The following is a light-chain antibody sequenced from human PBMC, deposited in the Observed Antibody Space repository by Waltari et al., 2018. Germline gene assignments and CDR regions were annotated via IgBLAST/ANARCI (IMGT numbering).Light chain of an antibody. J-gene: IGKJ2*01. V-gene: IGKV1-33*01. CDR2: DAS. CDR1: QDISNY. CDR3: QQYDNLPYT. Sequence: DIQMTKSPSSLYASLGDEVPITCQASQDISNYLNWYQQKPGKAPKLLIYDASNLETGVPSRFSGSGSGTDFTFTISSLQPEDIATYYCQQYDNLPYTFGQGTKLEIK.